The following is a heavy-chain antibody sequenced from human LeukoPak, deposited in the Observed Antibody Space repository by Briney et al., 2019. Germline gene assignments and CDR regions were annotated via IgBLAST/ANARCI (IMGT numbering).Heavy chain of an antibody. D-gene: IGHD1-26*01. CDR2: INPNSGGT. Sequence: ASVKVSCKASGYTFTGYYMHWVRQAPGQGLEWMGWINPNSGGTNYAQKFQGRVTMTRDTSISTAYMELSRLRSDDTAVYYCARTSGSYGPYFGYWGQGTLVTVSS. J-gene: IGHJ4*02. CDR1: GYTFTGYY. V-gene: IGHV1-2*02. CDR3: ARTSGSYGPYFGY.